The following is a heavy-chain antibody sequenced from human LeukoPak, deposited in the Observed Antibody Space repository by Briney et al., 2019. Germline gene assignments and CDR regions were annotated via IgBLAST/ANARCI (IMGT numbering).Heavy chain of an antibody. CDR1: GYSISSGYY. CDR2: IYHSGST. D-gene: IGHD4-17*01. Sequence: PSETLSLTCAVSGYSISSGYYWGWIRQPPGKGLEWIGSIYHSGSTYYNPSLKSRVTISVDTSKNQFSLKLSSVTAADTAVYYCARSTVTTSDWYFDLWGRGTLVTVSS. CDR3: ARSTVTTSDWYFDL. J-gene: IGHJ2*01. V-gene: IGHV4-38-2*01.